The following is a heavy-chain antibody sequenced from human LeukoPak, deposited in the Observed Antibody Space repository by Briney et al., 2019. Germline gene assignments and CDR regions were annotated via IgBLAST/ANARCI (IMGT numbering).Heavy chain of an antibody. D-gene: IGHD5-24*01. V-gene: IGHV3-53*01. CDR1: EFTVSRNY. CDR2: IFSNGDT. CDR3: TRDQMNY. Sequence: GGSLRLSCTASEFTVSRNYMLWVRRAPGKGLEWVSLIFSNGDTHYADSVKGRFTISRDTSKNTVSLQMNSLRVEDTAMYYCTRDQMNYWGQGTLVTVSS. J-gene: IGHJ4*02.